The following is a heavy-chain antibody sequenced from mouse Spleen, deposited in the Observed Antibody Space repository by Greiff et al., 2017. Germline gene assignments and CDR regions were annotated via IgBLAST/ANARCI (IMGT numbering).Heavy chain of an antibody. CDR1: GYAFSSSW. V-gene: IGHV1-82*01. CDR3: ARSGDGNYEDY. Sequence: QVQLQQSGPELVKPGASVKISCKASGYAFSSSWMNWVKQRPGKGLEWIGRIYPGDGDTNYNGKFKGKATLTADKSSSTAYMQLSSLTSEDSAVYFCARSGDGNYEDYWGQGTTLTVSS. D-gene: IGHD2-1*01. J-gene: IGHJ2*01. CDR2: IYPGDGDT.